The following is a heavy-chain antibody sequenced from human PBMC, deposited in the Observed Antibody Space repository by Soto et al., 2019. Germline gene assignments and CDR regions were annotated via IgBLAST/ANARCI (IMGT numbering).Heavy chain of an antibody. J-gene: IGHJ5*02. Sequence: SETLSLTSTVSGGSISSYYWSWIRQPPGKGLEWIGYIYYSGSTNYNPSLKSRVTISVDTSKNQFSLKLNSMTAADTAVYYCATQEVGGSYVYTFDPWGQGILVTVSS. CDR1: GGSISSYY. CDR3: ATQEVGGSYVYTFDP. CDR2: IYYSGST. D-gene: IGHD1-26*01. V-gene: IGHV4-59*08.